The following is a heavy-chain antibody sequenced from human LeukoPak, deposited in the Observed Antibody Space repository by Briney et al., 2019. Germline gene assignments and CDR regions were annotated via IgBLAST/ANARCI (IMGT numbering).Heavy chain of an antibody. Sequence: SATLSLTCTVSGGSMNNYYWTWMRQPPGKGLEWIGYIYYTGNTNYNPSLKSRVTISEDTSKNQVSLELSSVTAADTAVYYCVRHSRVVAFDYWGQGNLVTVSS. J-gene: IGHJ4*02. V-gene: IGHV4-59*08. CDR2: IYYTGNT. D-gene: IGHD2-15*01. CDR3: VRHSRVVAFDY. CDR1: GGSMNNYY.